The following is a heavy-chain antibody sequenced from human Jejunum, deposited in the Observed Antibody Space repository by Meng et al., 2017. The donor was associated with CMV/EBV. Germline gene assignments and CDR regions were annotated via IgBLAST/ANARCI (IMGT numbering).Heavy chain of an antibody. V-gene: IGHV4-30-4*08. CDR1: GGSIGSGDYY. CDR2: IHDTGRT. Sequence: QVQLSESGPGLVTPSQTLSLTCSVSGGSIGSGDYYWGWICQPPGKGLEWIGYIHDTGRTYYNPSLKSRVDISLGTSRNHFSLTLSSVTAEDTAVYFCARGSIFVSFDSWGQGTLVTVSS. CDR3: ARGSIFVSFDS. J-gene: IGHJ4*02. D-gene: IGHD3-3*01.